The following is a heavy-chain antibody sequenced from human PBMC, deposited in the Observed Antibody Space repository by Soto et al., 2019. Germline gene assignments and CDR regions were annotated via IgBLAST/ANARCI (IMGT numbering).Heavy chain of an antibody. V-gene: IGHV3-7*01. J-gene: IGHJ6*02. CDR2: IKQDGSER. Sequence: ARGSLRLSCAASGFSFSNYWMTWVRQTPGKGLEWVANIKQDGSERNYVDSVKGRFTISRDNAKNSLYLQMSSLRAEDTAVYYCASSGYNYAYYYYNVDVWGQATTVTFSS. CDR3: ASSGYNYAYYYYNVDV. CDR1: GFSFSNYW. D-gene: IGHD5-18*01.